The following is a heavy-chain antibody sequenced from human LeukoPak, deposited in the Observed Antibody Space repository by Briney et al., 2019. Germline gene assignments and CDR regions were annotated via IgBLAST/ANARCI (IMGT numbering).Heavy chain of an antibody. CDR3: AKYRGDNFGAYDY. D-gene: IGHD4-23*01. CDR1: GFTFSSYA. V-gene: IGHV3-23*01. CDR2: ISGSGGST. Sequence: GGSLRLSCAASGFTFSSYAMSWVRQAPGKGLEWVSAISGSGGSTYYADSVKGRFTISRDNSKNTLYVQLNSLRAEDTAVYYCAKYRGDNFGAYDYWGQGTLVTVSS. J-gene: IGHJ4*02.